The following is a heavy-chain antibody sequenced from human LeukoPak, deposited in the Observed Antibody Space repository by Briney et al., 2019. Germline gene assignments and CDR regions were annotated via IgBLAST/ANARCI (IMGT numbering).Heavy chain of an antibody. CDR3: ARDGYSGSSLFDS. CDR1: GGSITSHF. CDR2: IYHSGIT. D-gene: IGHD1-26*01. V-gene: IGHV4-59*11. J-gene: IGHJ4*02. Sequence: SETLSLTCTVSGGSITSHFWSWIRQPPGKGLEWIGYIYHSGITNYNPSLKSRVTISVDTSKNQFSLELSFVTAADTAVYYCARDGYSGSSLFDSWGQGTLVTVSS.